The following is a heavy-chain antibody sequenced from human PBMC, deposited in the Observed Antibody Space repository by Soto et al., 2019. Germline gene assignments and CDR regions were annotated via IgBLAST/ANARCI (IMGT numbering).Heavy chain of an antibody. D-gene: IGHD5-18*01. Sequence: SETLSLTCAVSGYSISSGYYWGWIRQPPGKGLEWIGSIYHSGSTYYNPSLKSRVTISVDTSKNQFSPKLSSVTAADTAVYYCAREHTAMGLGDYPAGYYYGMDVWGQGTTVTVSS. J-gene: IGHJ6*02. CDR1: GYSISSGYY. CDR3: AREHTAMGLGDYPAGYYYGMDV. V-gene: IGHV4-38-2*02. CDR2: IYHSGST.